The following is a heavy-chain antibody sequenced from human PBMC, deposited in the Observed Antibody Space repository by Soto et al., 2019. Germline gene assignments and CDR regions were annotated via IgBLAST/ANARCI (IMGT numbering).Heavy chain of an antibody. CDR3: ARKFGVDTATRLYYYYYGMDV. V-gene: IGHV4-39*01. CDR2: IYYSGST. D-gene: IGHD5-18*01. Sequence: SETLSLTCTVSGGSISSSSYYWGWIRQPPGKGLEWIGSIYYSGSTYYNPSLKSRVTISVDTSKNQFSLKLSSVTAADTAVYYCARKFGVDTATRLYYYYYGMDVWGQGTTVTVSS. CDR1: GGSISSSSYY. J-gene: IGHJ6*02.